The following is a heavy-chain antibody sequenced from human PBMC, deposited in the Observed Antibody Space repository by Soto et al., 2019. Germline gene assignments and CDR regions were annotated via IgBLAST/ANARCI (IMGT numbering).Heavy chain of an antibody. CDR2: INHSGST. D-gene: IGHD6-13*01. Sequence: SETLFLTCAVYGVSFSGFSWSWIRQPPGKGLEWIGEINHSGSTNYNPSFKSRVTISEDTSKNQFSLKLSSVTAADTAVYYCARGRKVYTSTSYVDWGQGTLVTVSS. CDR1: GVSFSGFS. CDR3: ARGRKVYTSTSYVD. V-gene: IGHV4-34*01. J-gene: IGHJ4*02.